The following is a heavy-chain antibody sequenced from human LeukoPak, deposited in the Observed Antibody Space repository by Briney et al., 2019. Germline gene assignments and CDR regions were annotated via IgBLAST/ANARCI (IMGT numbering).Heavy chain of an antibody. J-gene: IGHJ4*02. CDR3: ARDLGAAAGLHDY. V-gene: IGHV1-2*02. D-gene: IGHD6-13*01. Sequence: ASVKVSCKASGYTFTGYYMHWVRQAPGQGLEWMGWINPNSGGTNYAQKFQGRVTMTRDTSISTAYMELSRLRSDDTAVYYCARDLGAAAGLHDYWGQGTLVTVSS. CDR2: INPNSGGT. CDR1: GYTFTGYY.